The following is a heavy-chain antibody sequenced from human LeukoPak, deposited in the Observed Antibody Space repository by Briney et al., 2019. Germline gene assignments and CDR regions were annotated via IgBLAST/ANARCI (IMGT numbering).Heavy chain of an antibody. Sequence: GGSLRLSCAASGFTFSSYGMHWVRQAPGKGLEWVAFIRYDGSNKYYADSVKGRFTISRDNSKNTLYLQMNSLRAEDTAVYYCAKGYYDSSGYHSSLDYWGQGTLVTVSS. CDR2: IRYDGSNK. D-gene: IGHD3-22*01. CDR1: GFTFSSYG. V-gene: IGHV3-30*02. J-gene: IGHJ4*02. CDR3: AKGYYDSSGYHSSLDY.